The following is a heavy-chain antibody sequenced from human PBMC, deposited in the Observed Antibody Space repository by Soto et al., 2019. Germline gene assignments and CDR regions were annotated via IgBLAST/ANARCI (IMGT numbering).Heavy chain of an antibody. CDR1: GGTFSSYA. V-gene: IGHV1-69*13. CDR2: VIPIFGTA. J-gene: IGHJ6*02. CDR3: ARDRPDYVPPNYYYYYGMDV. D-gene: IGHD4-17*01. Sequence: VKVSCKPSGGTFSSYAISWVRQAPGQGLERMGGVIPIFGTANYAQKFQGRVTITADESTSTAYMELSSLRSEDTVVYHCARDRPDYVPPNYYYYYGMDVWGQGTTVTVSS.